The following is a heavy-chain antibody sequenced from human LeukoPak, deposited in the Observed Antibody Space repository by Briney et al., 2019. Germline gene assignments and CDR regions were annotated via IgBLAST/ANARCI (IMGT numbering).Heavy chain of an antibody. D-gene: IGHD1-1*01. J-gene: IGHJ4*02. V-gene: IGHV1-18*01. Sequence: ASVKVSCKASGYTLNTYGFSWVRQAPGQGLEWMGWINAYNGNTNYAQKLQGRVTMTTETSTSTAYMVLRSLRSDDTAVYYCARRQGTTLSFDYWGQGTLVTVSS. CDR2: INAYNGNT. CDR3: ARRQGTTLSFDY. CDR1: GYTLNTYG.